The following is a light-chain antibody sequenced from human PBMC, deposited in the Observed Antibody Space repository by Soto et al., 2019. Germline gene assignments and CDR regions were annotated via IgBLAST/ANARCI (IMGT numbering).Light chain of an antibody. CDR1: SSNIGAGYD. V-gene: IGLV1-40*01. CDR3: QSYDISLSGYV. Sequence: QSVLTQPPSVSGAPGQRVTISCTGSSSNIGAGYDVHWYQQLPGTAPKLLIYGNNNRPSGVPDRFSGSKSGTSASLAITGLQAEDEADYYCQSYDISLSGYVFGGGTKLTVL. CDR2: GNN. J-gene: IGLJ3*02.